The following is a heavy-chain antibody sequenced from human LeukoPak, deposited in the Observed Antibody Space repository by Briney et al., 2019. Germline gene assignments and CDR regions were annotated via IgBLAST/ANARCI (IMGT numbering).Heavy chain of an antibody. D-gene: IGHD2-2*01. Sequence: GGSLRLSCAASGFTFTNYAMNWVRQAPGKGLEWVSTLSPSGADTYYADSVKGRFTISRDISKNTLYLQMNSLRAEDTAVYYCASSSPGYCSSTSCPSEDAFDIWGQGTMVTVSS. CDR3: ASSSPGYCSSTSCPSEDAFDI. CDR1: GFTFTNYA. V-gene: IGHV3-23*01. CDR2: LSPSGADT. J-gene: IGHJ3*02.